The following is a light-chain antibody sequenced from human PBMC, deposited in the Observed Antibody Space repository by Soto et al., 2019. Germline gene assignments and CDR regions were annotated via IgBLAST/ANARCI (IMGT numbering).Light chain of an antibody. Sequence: QSVLTQPPSASGTPGQKVTISCSGSSSNIGPNAVNWNQQLPGTAPKLLLYNNNQRPSGVSDRFSGSKSGTSASLAISGLQSDDEADYHCAAWDDSLNGLVFGTGTKLTVL. CDR1: SSNIGPNA. J-gene: IGLJ1*01. V-gene: IGLV1-44*01. CDR3: AAWDDSLNGLV. CDR2: NNN.